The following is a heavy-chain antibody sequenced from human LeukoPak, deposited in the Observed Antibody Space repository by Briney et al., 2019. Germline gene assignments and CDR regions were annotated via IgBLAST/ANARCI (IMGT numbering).Heavy chain of an antibody. CDR1: GFTFSGSA. D-gene: IGHD5-18*01. Sequence: GGSLKLSCAASGFTFSGSAMHWVRQASGKGLGWVGRIRSKANSYATAYAASVKGRFTISRDDSKNTAYLQMNSLKTEDTAVYYCTSNTATPWSDAFDIWGQGTMVTVSS. CDR2: IRSKANSYAT. J-gene: IGHJ3*02. V-gene: IGHV3-73*01. CDR3: TSNTATPWSDAFDI.